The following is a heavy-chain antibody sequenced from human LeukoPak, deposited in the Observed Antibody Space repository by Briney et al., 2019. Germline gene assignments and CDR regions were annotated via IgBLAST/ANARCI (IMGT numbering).Heavy chain of an antibody. V-gene: IGHV3-23*01. CDR1: GFTFSSYA. CDR2: ISGSGFST. Sequence: GGSLSLSCAAPGFTFSSYAMSWVRQAPGKGLEWVSGISGSGFSTYSADSVKGRFTISRDNSKNTLHLQMNSLRAEDTAVYYCAKDLASGSFFAFDYWAQGTLVTVSS. CDR3: AKDLASGSFFAFDY. J-gene: IGHJ4*02. D-gene: IGHD1-26*01.